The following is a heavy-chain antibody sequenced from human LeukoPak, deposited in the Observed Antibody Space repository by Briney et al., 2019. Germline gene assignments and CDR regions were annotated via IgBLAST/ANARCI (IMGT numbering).Heavy chain of an antibody. D-gene: IGHD4-11*01. Sequence: ASVKVSCKASGYTFTGYYMHWVRQAPGQGLEWMGWINPNSGGTNYAQKFQERVTITRDMSTTTVYMELSSLRSEDTAVYYCAADLLYSNSTSPFDYWGQGTLVTVSS. CDR2: INPNSGGT. CDR3: AADLLYSNSTSPFDY. V-gene: IGHV1-2*02. J-gene: IGHJ4*02. CDR1: GYTFTGYY.